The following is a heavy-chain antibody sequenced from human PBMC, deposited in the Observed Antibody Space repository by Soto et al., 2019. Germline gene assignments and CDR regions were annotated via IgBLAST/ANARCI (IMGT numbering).Heavy chain of an antibody. J-gene: IGHJ4*02. CDR2: INHSGST. Sequence: PSETLSLTCGVLGGSFSGYYWTWIRQPPGTGLEWIGEINHSGSTNYNPSLKSRVTISVDTSKNQFSLKLTSVTAADPAVYYCARNKLMRLFDYWGKGPLAPVS. CDR3: ARNKLMRLFDY. V-gene: IGHV4-34*01. CDR1: GGSFSGYY.